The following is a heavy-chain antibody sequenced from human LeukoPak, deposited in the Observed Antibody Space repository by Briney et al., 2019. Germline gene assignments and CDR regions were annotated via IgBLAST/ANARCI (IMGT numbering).Heavy chain of an antibody. CDR1: GFTFSSYS. V-gene: IGHV3-21*01. Sequence: GGSLRLSCAASGFTFSSYSMNWVRQAPGKGLEWVSSISSSSSYIYYADSVKGRFTISRDNAKNSLYLQMNSLRAEDTAVYYCARGESEAYCGGDCHSSFDYWGQGTLVTVSS. CDR3: ARGESEAYCGGDCHSSFDY. J-gene: IGHJ4*02. CDR2: ISSSSSYI. D-gene: IGHD2-21*02.